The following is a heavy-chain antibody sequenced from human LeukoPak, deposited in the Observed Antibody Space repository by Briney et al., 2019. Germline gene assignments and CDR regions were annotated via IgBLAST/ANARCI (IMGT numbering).Heavy chain of an antibody. Sequence: ASVKVSCKASGYTFTSYGISWVRQAPGQGLEWMGWISAYNGNTNYAQKLQGRVTMTTDTSTSTAYMELRSLRSDDTAAYYCARVAFGGVIANGNDYWGQGTLVTVSS. CDR3: ARVAFGGVIANGNDY. CDR2: ISAYNGNT. D-gene: IGHD3-16*02. CDR1: GYTFTSYG. V-gene: IGHV1-18*01. J-gene: IGHJ4*02.